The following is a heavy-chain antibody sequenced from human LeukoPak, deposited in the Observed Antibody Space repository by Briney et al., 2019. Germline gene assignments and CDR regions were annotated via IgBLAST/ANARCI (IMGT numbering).Heavy chain of an antibody. CDR3: VRNMVRGVVYFDS. CDR2: ISSNGATT. V-gene: IGHV3-64D*06. J-gene: IGHJ4*02. CDR1: GFTFNRFY. D-gene: IGHD3-10*01. Sequence: GGSLRLSCSASGFTFNRFYLHWVRQAPGKGLEFVSHISSNGATTYYADSVKGRFTISRDNAKNTLYLQMNSLRVEDTAVYYCVRNMVRGVVYFDSWGQGALVTVSS.